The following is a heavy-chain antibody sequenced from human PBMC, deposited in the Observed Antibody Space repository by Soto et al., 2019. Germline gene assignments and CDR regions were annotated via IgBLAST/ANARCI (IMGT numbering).Heavy chain of an antibody. CDR3: ARALPGGVATGRRFDP. Sequence: ASVKVSCKASGYTFTGYYMHWVRQAPGQGLEWMGWINPNSGGTNYAQKVQGWVTMTRDTSISTAYMELSRLRSDDTAVYYFARALPGGVATGRRFDPWGQGTLVTVSS. V-gene: IGHV1-2*04. CDR1: GYTFTGYY. D-gene: IGHD3-3*01. J-gene: IGHJ5*02. CDR2: INPNSGGT.